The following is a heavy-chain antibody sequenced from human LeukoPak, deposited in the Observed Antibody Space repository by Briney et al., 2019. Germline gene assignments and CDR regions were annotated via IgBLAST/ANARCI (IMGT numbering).Heavy chain of an antibody. V-gene: IGHV3-23*01. CDR1: GFIIRSYA. J-gene: IGHJ4*02. CDR2: ITGSGDTT. Sequence: GASLRLSCAASGFIIRSYAMSWVRQAPGKGLEWVSAITGSGDTTYYADSVKGRFTISRDNSKNTLYVEMNTLRAEDTAVYYCAKWGDYDILTGYYVSDFWGQGTLVTVSS. D-gene: IGHD3-9*01. CDR3: AKWGDYDILTGYYVSDF.